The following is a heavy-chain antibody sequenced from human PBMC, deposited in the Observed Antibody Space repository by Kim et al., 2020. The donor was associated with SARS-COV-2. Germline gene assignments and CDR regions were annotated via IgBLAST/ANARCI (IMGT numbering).Heavy chain of an antibody. J-gene: IGHJ3*02. CDR3: ARDWGVLDYYGSGVSPTPDAFDI. D-gene: IGHD3-10*01. V-gene: IGHV4-4*02. CDR2: IYHSGST. Sequence: SETLSLTCAVSGGSISSSNWWSWVRQPPGKGLEWIGEIYHSGSTNYNPSLKSRVTISVDKSKNQFSLKLSSVTAADTAVYYCARDWGVLDYYGSGVSPTPDAFDIWGQGTMVTVSS. CDR1: GGSISSSNW.